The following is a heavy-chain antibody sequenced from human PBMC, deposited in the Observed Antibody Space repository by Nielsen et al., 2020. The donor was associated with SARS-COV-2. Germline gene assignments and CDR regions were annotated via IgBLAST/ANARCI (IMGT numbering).Heavy chain of an antibody. CDR2: ISDDGSNK. V-gene: IGHV3-30*18. D-gene: IGHD6-19*01. CDR1: GFTFSSYG. CDR3: AKDLEYISGWVH. Sequence: GESLKISCAASGFTFSSYGMHWVRQAPGKGLEWVAVISDDGSNKYYADSVKGRFTISRDNSKNTLYLQMNSLRAEDTSVYYCAKDLEYISGWVHWGQGTLVTVSP. J-gene: IGHJ4*02.